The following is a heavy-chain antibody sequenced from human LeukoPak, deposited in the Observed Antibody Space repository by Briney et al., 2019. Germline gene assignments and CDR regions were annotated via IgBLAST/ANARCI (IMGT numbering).Heavy chain of an antibody. J-gene: IGHJ4*02. CDR1: GITFSSYS. V-gene: IGHV3-48*01. CDR3: ARDRGYWETAGKAARPTLFGY. D-gene: IGHD6-6*01. Sequence: GGSLRLSCAASGITFSSYSMNWVRQAPGKGLEWVSYISSSSSTIYYADSVKGRFTISRDNAKNSLYLQMNSLRAEDTAVYYCARDRGYWETAGKAARPTLFGYWGQGTLVTVSS. CDR2: ISSSSSTI.